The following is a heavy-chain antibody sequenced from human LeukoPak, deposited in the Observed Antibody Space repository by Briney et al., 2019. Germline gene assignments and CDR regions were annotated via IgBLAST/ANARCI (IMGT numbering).Heavy chain of an antibody. Sequence: LPGGSLRLSCAASGFKFSDSWMSWVRQAPGKGPEWVANINPDGKEEHYVDSVKGRFTVSRDNAKNSLFLQMNGLRVGDTAVYYCATYESWVAGDVWGQGTTVSVSS. V-gene: IGHV3-7*01. J-gene: IGHJ6*02. CDR1: GFKFSDSW. CDR2: INPDGKEE. CDR3: ATYESWVAGDV. D-gene: IGHD6-13*01.